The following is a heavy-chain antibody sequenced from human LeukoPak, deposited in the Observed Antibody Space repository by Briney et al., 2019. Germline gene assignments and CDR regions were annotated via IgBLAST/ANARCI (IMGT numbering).Heavy chain of an antibody. D-gene: IGHD3-22*01. CDR1: GYTLTRYG. CDR3: ARDWVPYYYDSSGYYYGPSFDY. J-gene: IGHJ4*02. Sequence: ACVKVSCRASGYTLTRYGISRVRQAPGQGLEGMGWISAYNGNTHYAQKLRGGVTMTTDTSMSTAYMELRSLRSDDTAVYYCARDWVPYYYDSSGYYYGPSFDYWGQGTLVTVSS. CDR2: ISAYNGNT. V-gene: IGHV1-18*01.